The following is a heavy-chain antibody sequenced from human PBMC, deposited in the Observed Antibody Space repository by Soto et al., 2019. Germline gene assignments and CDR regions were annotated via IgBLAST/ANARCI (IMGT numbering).Heavy chain of an antibody. J-gene: IGHJ1*01. Sequence: PGESLKISCQVSGDNFSTYWIAWVRQMPGKGLEWMGIIYPGDSDTRYSPSFQGQVTISLDTSKNQFSLKLTSVTAADTAVYFCARHLAIAAAERYFHHWGQGTLVTVSS. V-gene: IGHV5-51*01. D-gene: IGHD6-13*01. CDR1: GDNFSTYW. CDR3: ARHLAIAAAERYFHH. CDR2: IYPGDSDT.